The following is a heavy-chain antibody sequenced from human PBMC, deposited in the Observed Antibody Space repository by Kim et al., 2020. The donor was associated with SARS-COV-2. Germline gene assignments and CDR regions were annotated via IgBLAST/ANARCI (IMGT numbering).Heavy chain of an antibody. CDR1: GFTFSSYS. Sequence: GGSLRLSCAASGFTFSSYSMNWVRQAPGNGLEWVSSISSSSSYIYYADSVKGRFTISRDNAKNSLYLQMNSLRAEDTAVYYCARGPGFEMATIFRAYWGQGTLVTVSS. V-gene: IGHV3-21*01. CDR3: ARGPGFEMATIFRAY. D-gene: IGHD3-3*01. J-gene: IGHJ4*02. CDR2: ISSSSSYI.